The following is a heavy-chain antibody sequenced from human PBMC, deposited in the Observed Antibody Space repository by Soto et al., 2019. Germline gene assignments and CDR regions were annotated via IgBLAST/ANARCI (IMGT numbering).Heavy chain of an antibody. CDR2: IYYSGST. Sequence: PSETLSLTCTVSGGSITTTSYYWGWIRQPPGKGLEWIGNIYYSGSTYYNSSLKSRVTISVDTSKNQFSLNLNSVTAADTAVYYCALDKSTAASNDAIDICGQGTTVTVSS. CDR1: GGSITTTSYY. CDR3: ALDKSTAASNDAIDI. D-gene: IGHD2-8*02. V-gene: IGHV4-39*01. J-gene: IGHJ3*02.